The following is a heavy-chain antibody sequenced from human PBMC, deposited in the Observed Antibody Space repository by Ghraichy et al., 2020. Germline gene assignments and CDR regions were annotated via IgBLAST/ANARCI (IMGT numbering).Heavy chain of an antibody. CDR3: ARGKGGEVAPPGSYYCYGMDV. J-gene: IGHJ6*02. V-gene: IGHV3-72*01. CDR2: TRNKANSYTI. CDR1: GFTFSDHY. D-gene: IGHD2-2*01. Sequence: GGSLRLSCAASGFTFSDHYMDWVRQAPGKGLEWVGRTRNKANSYTIEYAASVKDSFTISRDNSKSSLYMQMNSLETEDRAEYYCARGKGGEVAPPGSYYCYGMDVWAQGTRVTFSS.